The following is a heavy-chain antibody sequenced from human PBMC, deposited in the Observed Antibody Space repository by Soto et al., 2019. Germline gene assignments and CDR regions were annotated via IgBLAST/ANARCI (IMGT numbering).Heavy chain of an antibody. J-gene: IGHJ6*02. V-gene: IGHV3-74*01. Sequence: PGGSLRLSCAASGFTFSSYWMHWVRQAPGKGLVWVSRINSDGSSTSYADSVKGRFTISRDNAKNSLYLQMNSLRDEDTAVYYCVRDLLTSTTLSYYYGMDVWGQGTTVTVSS. CDR1: GFTFSSYW. CDR3: VRDLLTSTTLSYYYGMDV. CDR2: INSDGSST. D-gene: IGHD1-7*01.